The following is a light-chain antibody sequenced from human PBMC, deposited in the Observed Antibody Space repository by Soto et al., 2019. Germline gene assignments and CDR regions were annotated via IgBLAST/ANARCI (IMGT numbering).Light chain of an antibody. J-gene: IGLJ1*01. CDR3: CSYAGSSTSYV. V-gene: IGLV2-23*01. Sequence: SVLTQPASGSGSPGQAITISLTRNSSEVVSYNLVSWYQQHPGKAPKLMIYEGSKRPSGVSNRFSGSKSGNTAPLTISGLQAEDEADYYCCSYAGSSTSYVFGTGTRVTVL. CDR1: SSEVVSYNL. CDR2: EGS.